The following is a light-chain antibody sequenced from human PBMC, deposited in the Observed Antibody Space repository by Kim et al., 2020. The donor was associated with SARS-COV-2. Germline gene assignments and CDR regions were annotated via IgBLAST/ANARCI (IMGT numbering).Light chain of an antibody. V-gene: IGKV3-11*01. J-gene: IGKJ4*01. CDR1: QSVSIY. CDR2: DAS. CDR3: QQRYSWPLT. Sequence: SLSLGERATLSCRASQSVSIYLAWYQQKPGQAPRLLISDASNRATGIPARFSGSGSGTDFTLTINSLEPEDFAVYYCQQRYSWPLTFGGGTKVEI.